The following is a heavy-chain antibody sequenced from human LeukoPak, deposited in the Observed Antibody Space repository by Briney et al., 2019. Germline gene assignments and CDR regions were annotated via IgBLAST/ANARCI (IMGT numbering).Heavy chain of an antibody. J-gene: IGHJ5*02. D-gene: IGHD6-13*01. CDR1: GGTFSSYA. Sequence: SVKVSCKASGGTFSSYAISWVRQAPGQGLEWMGRIIPIFGTANYAQKFQGRVTITTDESTSTAYMELSSLRSEDTAVYYRARVSIAAAFNWFDPWGQGTLVTVSS. CDR2: IIPIFGTA. CDR3: ARVSIAAAFNWFDP. V-gene: IGHV1-69*05.